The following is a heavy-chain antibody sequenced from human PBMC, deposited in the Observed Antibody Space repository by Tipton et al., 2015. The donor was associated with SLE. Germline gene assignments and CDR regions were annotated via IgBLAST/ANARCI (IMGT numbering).Heavy chain of an antibody. CDR1: GFTFDDYA. CDR2: ISWSSGTI. V-gene: IGHV3-9*01. D-gene: IGHD5-24*01. J-gene: IGHJ4*02. Sequence: SLRLSCAASGFTFDDYAMHWVRQAPGKGLEWVSGISWSSGTIDFADSVKGRFTISRDNAKNSLYLQMNSLRAEDTALYYCAKEGSRNGYNYLDYWCQGTLVTVSS. CDR3: AKEGSRNGYNYLDY.